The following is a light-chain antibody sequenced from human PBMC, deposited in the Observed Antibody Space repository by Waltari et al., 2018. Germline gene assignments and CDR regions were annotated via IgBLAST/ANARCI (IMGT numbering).Light chain of an antibody. CDR2: GAS. Sequence: TQSPGTLSLSAGERATLFCKASQTLNSNYLAWYQQKPGQSPGLLIFGASRRATGIPDRFSGSGSGTDFTLTISRLETEDSALYYCQQYGSSPYSFGQGARVEIK. J-gene: IGKJ2*01. CDR1: QTLNSNY. V-gene: IGKV3-20*01. CDR3: QQYGSSPYS.